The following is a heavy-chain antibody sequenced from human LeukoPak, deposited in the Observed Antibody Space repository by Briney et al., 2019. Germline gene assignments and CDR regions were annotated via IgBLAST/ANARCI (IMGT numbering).Heavy chain of an antibody. J-gene: IGHJ4*02. CDR3: ARGHYYGSGSYYRLDY. Sequence: SETLSLTCAVYGGSFSGYYWSWIRQPPGKGLEWIGEINHSGSTNYNPPLKSRVTISVDTSKSQFSLKLSSVTAADTAVYYCARGHYYGSGSYYRLDYWGQGTLVTVSS. CDR1: GGSFSGYY. V-gene: IGHV4-34*01. CDR2: INHSGST. D-gene: IGHD3-10*01.